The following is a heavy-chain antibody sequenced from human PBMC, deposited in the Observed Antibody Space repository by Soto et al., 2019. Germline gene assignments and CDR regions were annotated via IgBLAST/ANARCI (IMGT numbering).Heavy chain of an antibody. V-gene: IGHV1-3*01. Sequence: ASVKVSFKASGYTFTSYAMHWVRQAPGQRLEWMGWINAGNGNTKYSQKFQGRVTITRDTSASTAYMELSSLRSEDTAVYYCARDRKMYYYGSGSYYSWGQGTLVTVSS. CDR2: INAGNGNT. D-gene: IGHD3-10*01. CDR3: ARDRKMYYYGSGSYYS. CDR1: GYTFTSYA. J-gene: IGHJ4*02.